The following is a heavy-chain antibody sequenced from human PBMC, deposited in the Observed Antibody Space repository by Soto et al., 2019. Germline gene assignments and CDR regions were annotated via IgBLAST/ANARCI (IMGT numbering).Heavy chain of an antibody. V-gene: IGHV1-69*01. CDR3: ARVLYYGSGSYSPYGMDV. Sequence: QVQLVQSGAEVKKPGSSVKVSCKTSGVSFNNNGIGWVRQAPGHGLEWMGGVSPPFRTSNYARKFQGRISITEDASTGTVNMELSRLTYEDTAQYYCARVLYYGSGSYSPYGMDVWGQGTTVTVSS. CDR1: GVSFNNNG. D-gene: IGHD3-10*01. J-gene: IGHJ6*02. CDR2: VSPPFRTS.